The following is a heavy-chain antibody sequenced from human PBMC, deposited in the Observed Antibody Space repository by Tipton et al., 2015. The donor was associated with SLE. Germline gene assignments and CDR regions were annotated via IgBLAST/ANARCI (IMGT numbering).Heavy chain of an antibody. CDR3: ARDPLGIRAFDI. Sequence: TLSLTCSVSDGSISTTNYYWGWLRQPPGKGLEWIGSIFYTGSTYYNPSLNSRVSFSIDTSENHFSLRLNSVTAADTAVYYCARDPLGIRAFDIWGQGTMVTVSS. V-gene: IGHV4-39*07. D-gene: IGHD7-27*01. CDR2: IFYTGST. CDR1: DGSISTTNYY. J-gene: IGHJ3*02.